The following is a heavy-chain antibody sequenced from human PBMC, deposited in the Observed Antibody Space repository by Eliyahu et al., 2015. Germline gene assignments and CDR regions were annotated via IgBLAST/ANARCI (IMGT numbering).Heavy chain of an antibody. CDR2: ITHSGST. CDR3: ARGYRRSFWGSGTHSKKNWFDP. CDR1: GGSFXGYY. V-gene: IGHV4-34*01. J-gene: IGHJ5*02. D-gene: IGHD3-10*01. Sequence: QVQLQQWGAGLLKPSETLSLTCAVYGGSFXGYYWTWPRQPPGKGPEWIGEITHSGSTNYNPSLKSRVTISVDTSKNQFSLKLSSVTAADTAVYYCARGYRRSFWGSGTHSKKNWFDPWGQGTLVTVSS.